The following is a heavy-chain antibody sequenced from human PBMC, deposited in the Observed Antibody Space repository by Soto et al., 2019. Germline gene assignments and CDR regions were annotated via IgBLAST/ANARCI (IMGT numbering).Heavy chain of an antibody. V-gene: IGHV3-30*18. J-gene: IGHJ6*02. D-gene: IGHD2-2*01. CDR1: GFTFSSYG. CDR3: AKGPAIVLVPAAMNYYYGMDV. CDR2: ISYDGSNK. Sequence: GGSLRLSCAASGFTFSSYGMHWVRQAPGKGLEWVAVISYDGSNKYYADYVKGRFTISRDNSKNTLYLQMNSLRAEDTAVYYSAKGPAIVLVPAAMNYYYGMDVWGQGTTVTVSS.